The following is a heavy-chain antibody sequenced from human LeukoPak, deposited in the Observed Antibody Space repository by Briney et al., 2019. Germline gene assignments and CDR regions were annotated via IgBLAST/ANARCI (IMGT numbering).Heavy chain of an antibody. CDR3: AEIGMGNYYYGMDV. Sequence: ASVKVSCKASGYTFTGYYMHWVRQAPGQGLEWMGGIIPIFGTANYAQKFQGRVTITADESTSTAYMELSSLRSEDTAVYYCAEIGMGNYYYGMDVRGQGTTVTVSS. J-gene: IGHJ6*02. D-gene: IGHD2-21*01. CDR2: IIPIFGTA. V-gene: IGHV1-69*13. CDR1: GYTFTGYY.